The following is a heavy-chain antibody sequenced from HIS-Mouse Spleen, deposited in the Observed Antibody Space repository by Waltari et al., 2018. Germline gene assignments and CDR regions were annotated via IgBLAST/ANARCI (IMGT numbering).Heavy chain of an antibody. Sequence: LQLQGSGPGLVKAFGNPSPTFTVPGGSPSSSNFYWGRIRQPPGKGLEWVGSIYYSGSTYYNPSLKSRVTISVDTSKNQFSLKLSSVTAADTAVYYCAREIPYSSSWYDWYFDLWGRGTLVTVSS. J-gene: IGHJ2*01. CDR3: AREIPYSSSWYDWYFDL. V-gene: IGHV4-39*07. CDR1: GGSPSSSNFY. D-gene: IGHD6-13*01. CDR2: IYYSGST.